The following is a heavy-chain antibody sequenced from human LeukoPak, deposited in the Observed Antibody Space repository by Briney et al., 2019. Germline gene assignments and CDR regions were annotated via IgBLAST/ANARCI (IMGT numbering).Heavy chain of an antibody. D-gene: IGHD2/OR15-2a*01. CDR2: IYSGGST. CDR1: GFTVSSNY. J-gene: IGHJ4*02. CDR3: ARSFDGQPDY. Sequence: PGGSLGLFCAASGFTVSSNYMSWVRQAPGKGLEWVSVIYSGGSTYYADSVKGRFTISRDNSKNTLYLQMNSLRAEDTAVYYCARSFDGQPDYWGQGTLVTVSS. V-gene: IGHV3-53*01.